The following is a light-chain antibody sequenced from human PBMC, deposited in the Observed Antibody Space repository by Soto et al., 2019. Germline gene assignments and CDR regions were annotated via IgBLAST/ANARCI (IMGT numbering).Light chain of an antibody. CDR1: QSVSNNY. V-gene: IGKV3-20*01. J-gene: IGKJ2*01. CDR2: GSS. CDR3: QQYGSSPPYT. Sequence: EVVLTQSPGTLSLSPGERATLSCRASQSVSNNYLAWYQQKPGQSPKLLIFGSSDRATGIPDRFSGSGSGPDFTLNISSMEPEDFAVYYCQQYGSSPPYTFGQGTKLEIK.